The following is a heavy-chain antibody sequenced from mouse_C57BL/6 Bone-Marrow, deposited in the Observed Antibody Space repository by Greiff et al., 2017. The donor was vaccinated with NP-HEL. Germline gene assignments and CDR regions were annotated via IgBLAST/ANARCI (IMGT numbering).Heavy chain of an antibody. CDR2: IWSGGST. Sequence: VQLQESGPGLVQPSQSLSITCTVSGFSLTSYGVHWVRQSPGKGLEWLGVIWSGGSTDYNAAFISRLSISKDNSKSQVFFKMNSLQADDTAIYYCARKALQYDYDAMDYWGQGTSVTVSS. J-gene: IGHJ4*01. CDR1: GFSLTSYG. V-gene: IGHV2-2*01. CDR3: ARKALQYDYDAMDY.